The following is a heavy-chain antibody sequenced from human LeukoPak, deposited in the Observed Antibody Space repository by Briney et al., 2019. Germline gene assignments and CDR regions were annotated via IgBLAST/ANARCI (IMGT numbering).Heavy chain of an antibody. CDR1: GFTFSTYA. CDR2: IGDSGVST. D-gene: IGHD6-19*01. J-gene: IGHJ3*02. CDR3: AKDVQWLANAFDI. V-gene: IGHV3-23*01. Sequence: PGGSLRLSCAASGFTFSTYAMNWVRQAPGEGPEWVSGIGDSGVSTFYADSVKGRFAISRDNSKNTLYLRMNSLRVEDTAVYYCAKDVQWLANAFDIWGPGTMVTVSS.